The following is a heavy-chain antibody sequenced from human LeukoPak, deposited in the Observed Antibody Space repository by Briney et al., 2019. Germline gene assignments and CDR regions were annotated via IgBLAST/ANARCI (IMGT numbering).Heavy chain of an antibody. Sequence: GGSLRLSCAASGFTFSDYYMSWIRQAPGKGLEWVSYISSSSSYIYYADSVKGRFTISRDNAKNSLYLQINSLRAEDTAVYYCAREPNPSWGDCYDYWGQGTLVTVSS. CDR2: ISSSSSYI. D-gene: IGHD2-21*02. V-gene: IGHV3-11*06. CDR3: AREPNPSWGDCYDY. J-gene: IGHJ4*02. CDR1: GFTFSDYY.